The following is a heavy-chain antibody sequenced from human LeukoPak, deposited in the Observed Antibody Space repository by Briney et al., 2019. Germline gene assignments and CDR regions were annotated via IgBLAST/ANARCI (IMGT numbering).Heavy chain of an antibody. D-gene: IGHD6-19*01. CDR1: GFTFSSYA. V-gene: IGHV3-30-3*01. J-gene: IGHJ4*02. Sequence: GGSLRLSCAASGFTFSSYAMHWVRQAPGKGLEWVAVISYDGSNKNYADSVKGRFTISRDNSKNTLYLQMNSLRAEDTAVYYCAREAVAIDDWGQGTLVTVSS. CDR2: ISYDGSNK. CDR3: AREAVAIDD.